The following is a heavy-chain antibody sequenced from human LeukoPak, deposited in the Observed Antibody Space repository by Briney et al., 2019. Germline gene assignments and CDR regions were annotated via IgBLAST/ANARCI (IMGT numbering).Heavy chain of an antibody. J-gene: IGHJ4*02. CDR2: IYYSGST. V-gene: IGHV4-59*01. D-gene: IGHD3-9*01. Sequence: TSETLSLTCAVSGGSISSYYWSWIRQPPGKGLKWIGYIYYSGSTNYNPSLKSRVTISVDTSKNQFSLKLSSVTAADTAVYYCARVGLRYFDWLSPYFDYWGQGTLVTVSS. CDR1: GGSISSYY. CDR3: ARVGLRYFDWLSPYFDY.